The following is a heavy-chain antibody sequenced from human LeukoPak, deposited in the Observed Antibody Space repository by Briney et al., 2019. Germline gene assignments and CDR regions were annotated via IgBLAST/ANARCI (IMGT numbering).Heavy chain of an antibody. V-gene: IGHV3-23*01. J-gene: IGHJ5*02. CDR1: GFTFDDYA. D-gene: IGHD6-6*01. Sequence: GGSLRLSCAASGFTFDDYAMHWVRQAPGKGLEWVSAISGSGGSTYYADSVKGRFTISRDNSKNTLYLQKNSLRAEDTAVYYCAKGAPRPRGNWFDPWGQGTLVTVSS. CDR3: AKGAPRPRGNWFDP. CDR2: ISGSGGST.